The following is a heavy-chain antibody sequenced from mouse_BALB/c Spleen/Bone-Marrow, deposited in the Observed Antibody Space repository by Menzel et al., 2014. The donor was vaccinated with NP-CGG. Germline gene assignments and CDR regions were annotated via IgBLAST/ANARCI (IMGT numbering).Heavy chain of an antibody. D-gene: IGHD2-1*01. Sequence: DVKLQESGPGLVKPSQTVSLTCTVTGISITTGNYRWSWIRQSPGNKLEWIGYTYYSGTITYNPSLTSRTTITRDTSKNQFFLEMNSLTAEDTATYYCARYGNYFDYWGQGTTLTVSS. CDR3: ARYGNYFDY. V-gene: IGHV3-5*02. CDR2: TYYSGTI. CDR1: GISITTGNYR. J-gene: IGHJ2*01.